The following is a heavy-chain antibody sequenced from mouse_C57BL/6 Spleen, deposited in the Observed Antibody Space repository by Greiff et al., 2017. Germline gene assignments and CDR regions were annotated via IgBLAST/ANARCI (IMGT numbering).Heavy chain of an antibody. J-gene: IGHJ4*01. CDR2: INPGSGGT. V-gene: IGHV1-54*01. D-gene: IGHD2-5*01. Sequence: VQLQQSGAELVRPGTSVKVSCKASGYAFTNYLIEWVKQRPGQGLEWTGVINPGSGGTNYNEKFKGKATLTADKSSSTAYMQLSSLTSEDSAVYFCARWGYYSNYYAMDYWGQGTSVTVSS. CDR3: ARWGYYSNYYAMDY. CDR1: GYAFTNYL.